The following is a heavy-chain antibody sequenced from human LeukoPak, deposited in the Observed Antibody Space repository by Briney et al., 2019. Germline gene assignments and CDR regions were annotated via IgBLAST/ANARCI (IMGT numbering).Heavy chain of an antibody. CDR2: ISGSGGST. CDR3: AKDILGNDAFDI. Sequence: GGSLRLSCAASGFTFSSYAMSWARQAPGKGLEWVSAISGSGGSTYYADSVKGRFTISRDNSKNTLYLQMNSLRAEDTAVYYCAKDILGNDAFDIWGQGTMVTVSS. CDR1: GFTFSSYA. J-gene: IGHJ3*02. V-gene: IGHV3-23*01. D-gene: IGHD7-27*01.